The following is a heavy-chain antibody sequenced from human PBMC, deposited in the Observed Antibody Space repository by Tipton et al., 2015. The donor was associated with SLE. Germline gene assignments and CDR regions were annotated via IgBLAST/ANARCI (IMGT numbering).Heavy chain of an antibody. Sequence: GSLRLSCGASTFTLSSCNMNWFRQAPGKGLEWVSSFSVGGNFIHYADSVRGRFTISRDAAKNSLYLQMTSLRAEDTAVYFCARGRRFDARYYYYMDVWGRGTTVTVSS. J-gene: IGHJ6*03. CDR2: FSVGGNFI. CDR1: TFTLSSCN. V-gene: IGHV3-21*01. D-gene: IGHD3-16*01. CDR3: ARGRRFDARYYYYMDV.